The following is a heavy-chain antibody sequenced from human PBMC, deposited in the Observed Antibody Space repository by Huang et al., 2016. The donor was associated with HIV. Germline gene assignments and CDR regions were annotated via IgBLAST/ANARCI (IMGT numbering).Heavy chain of an antibody. Sequence: QFTLKESGPTVIKPTQTLTLTCSFSGFSLNHKGVGVGWIRQPPGKALEWLVLSYWDDDKRCTPSLKNRITITKDTSKNQVVFKMTNLDPMDTGTYYCAHIGRLGNYYMDVWGNGTTVTVSS. CDR1: GFSLNHKGVG. V-gene: IGHV2-5*02. CDR2: SYWDDDK. CDR3: AHIGRLGNYYMDV. J-gene: IGHJ6*03. D-gene: IGHD7-27*01.